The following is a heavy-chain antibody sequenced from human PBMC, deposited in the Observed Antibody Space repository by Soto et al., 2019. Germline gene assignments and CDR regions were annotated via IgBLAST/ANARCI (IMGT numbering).Heavy chain of an antibody. D-gene: IGHD3-3*01. V-gene: IGHV4-59*01. Sequence: QVQLQESGPGLVKPSETLSLTCTVSGGSISSYYWSWIRQPPGKGLEWIGYIYYSGSTNYNPSLKSRVTISVDTSKNPFSLKLSSVTAADTAVYYCAGTYYDFWSGYYQLYYYYMDVWGKGTTVTVSS. CDR3: AGTYYDFWSGYYQLYYYYMDV. CDR1: GGSISSYY. CDR2: IYYSGST. J-gene: IGHJ6*03.